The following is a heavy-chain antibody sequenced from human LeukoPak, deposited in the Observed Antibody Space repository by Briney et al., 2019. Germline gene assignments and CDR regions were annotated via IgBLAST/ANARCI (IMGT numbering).Heavy chain of an antibody. CDR1: GGTFSSYA. Sequence: ASVKVSCKASGGTFSSYAISWVRQAPGQGLEWMGGIIPIFGTANYAQKFQGRVTITADESTSTAYMELSSLRSEDTAVYYCARDYYDSRNGMHAFDIWGQGTMVTVSS. CDR3: ARDYYDSRNGMHAFDI. V-gene: IGHV1-69*13. CDR2: IIPIFGTA. J-gene: IGHJ3*02. D-gene: IGHD3-16*01.